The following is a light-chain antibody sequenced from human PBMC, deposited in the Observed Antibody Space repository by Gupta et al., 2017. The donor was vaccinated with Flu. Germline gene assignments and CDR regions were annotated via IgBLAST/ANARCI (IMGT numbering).Light chain of an antibody. J-gene: IGKJ4*01. Sequence: DIVMTQSPDSLAVSLGERATINCKSSQSVLYSSNNKNYLAWYQQKPGQPPKLLIYWASTREAGVPDRFSGSGSGTDXTLTISXRQAEDVAVYYCQQYYSNPPHTFGXGTKVEIK. CDR2: WAS. CDR3: QQYYSNPPHT. V-gene: IGKV4-1*01. CDR1: QSVLYSSNNKNY.